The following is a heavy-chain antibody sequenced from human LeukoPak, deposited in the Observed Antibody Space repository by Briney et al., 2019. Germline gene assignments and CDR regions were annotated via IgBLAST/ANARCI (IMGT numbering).Heavy chain of an antibody. J-gene: IGHJ5*02. CDR1: GVSIGSRGYY. CDR3: ARQPYYADSSGYINWFDP. CDR2: FYYSGNT. D-gene: IGHD3-22*01. V-gene: IGHV4-39*01. Sequence: PSETLSLTCSVSGVSIGSRGYYWGWVRQPPGKGLEWIGSFYYSGNTHYNPSLKSRVAISVDTSKNQFSLKLTSVTAADTAVYYCARQPYYADSSGYINWFDPWGQGTLVTVSS.